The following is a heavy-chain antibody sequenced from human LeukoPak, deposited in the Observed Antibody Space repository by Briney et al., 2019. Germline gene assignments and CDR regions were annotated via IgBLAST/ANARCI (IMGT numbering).Heavy chain of an antibody. J-gene: IGHJ3*02. CDR3: ARDEVVSGLGAFDI. Sequence: SETLSLTCTVSGGSISSYYWSWIRQPAGKGLEWIGRIYTSGSTNYNPSLKSRVTMSVDTSKNQFSLKLSSVTAADTAVYYCARDEVVSGLGAFDIWGQGTMVTVSS. D-gene: IGHD3-22*01. V-gene: IGHV4-4*07. CDR2: IYTSGST. CDR1: GGSISSYY.